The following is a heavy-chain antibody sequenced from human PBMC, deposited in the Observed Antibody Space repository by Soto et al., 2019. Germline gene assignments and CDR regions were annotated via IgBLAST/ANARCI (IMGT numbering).Heavy chain of an antibody. J-gene: IGHJ6*02. V-gene: IGHV4-39*01. CDR3: ARLWSSSWLYYYGMDV. CDR2: IYYSGST. CDR1: GGSISSSSYY. D-gene: IGHD6-13*01. Sequence: SETLSLTCTVSGGSISSSSYYWGWIRQPPGKGLEWIGSIYYSGSTYYKPSLKRQDTISVDTSKKQLSLKLSYMTAADTAVYYCARLWSSSWLYYYGMDVWGQGTTVT.